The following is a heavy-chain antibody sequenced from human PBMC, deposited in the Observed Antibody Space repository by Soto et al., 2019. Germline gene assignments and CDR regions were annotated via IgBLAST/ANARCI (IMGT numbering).Heavy chain of an antibody. V-gene: IGHV3-30*18. CDR2: ISYDGSNK. CDR1: GFTFSSYG. J-gene: IGHJ4*02. CDR3: AKDAGGWSFLDY. Sequence: GGSLRLSCAASGFTFSSYGMHWVRQAPGKGLEWVAVISYDGSNKYYADSVKGRFTISRDNSKNTLYLQMNSLRAEDTAVYYCAKDAGGWSFLDYWGQGTLVTVSS. D-gene: IGHD6-19*01.